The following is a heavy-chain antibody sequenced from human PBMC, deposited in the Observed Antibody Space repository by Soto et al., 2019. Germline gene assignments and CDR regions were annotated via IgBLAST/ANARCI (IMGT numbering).Heavy chain of an antibody. CDR3: ARGSGGAYGDYGPTYGMDV. J-gene: IGHJ6*02. V-gene: IGHV4-34*01. D-gene: IGHD4-17*01. Sequence: PSETLSLTCAVYGGSFSGYYWSWIRQPPGKGLEWIGEINHSGSTNYNPSLKSRVTISVDTSKNQFSLKLSSVTAADTAVYYCARGSGGAYGDYGPTYGMDVWGQGTTVT. CDR2: INHSGST. CDR1: GGSFSGYY.